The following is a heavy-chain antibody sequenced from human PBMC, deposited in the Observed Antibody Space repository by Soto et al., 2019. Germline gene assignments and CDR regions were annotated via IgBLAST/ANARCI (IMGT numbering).Heavy chain of an antibody. J-gene: IGHJ5*02. D-gene: IGHD3-10*01. CDR3: ASHSGSYYRMYYWFVP. Sequence: PSETLSLTCTVSGGSISSYYWSWIRQPPGKGLEWIGYIYYSGSTNYNPSLKSRVAISVDTSKNQFSLKLSSVTAADTAVYYCASHSGSYYRMYYWFVPWGQGTLVTVSS. CDR1: GGSISSYY. CDR2: IYYSGST. V-gene: IGHV4-59*08.